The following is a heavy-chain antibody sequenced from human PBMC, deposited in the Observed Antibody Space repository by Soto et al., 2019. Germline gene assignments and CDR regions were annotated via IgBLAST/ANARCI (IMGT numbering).Heavy chain of an antibody. Sequence: EVQLVESGGDLVQPGRSLRLSCTTSGFTFGDYAVSWLRQAPGKGLEWVSFIRSKVPGGTAEYAASVKGRFTISRDDAKSIAYLQMNGLTIEYTAVYCTRDLLGVRAFDIWGQGTMVTVSS. CDR1: GFTFGDYA. V-gene: IGHV3-49*03. CDR2: IRSKVPGGTA. CDR3: TRDLLGVRAFDI. J-gene: IGHJ3*02. D-gene: IGHD3-16*01.